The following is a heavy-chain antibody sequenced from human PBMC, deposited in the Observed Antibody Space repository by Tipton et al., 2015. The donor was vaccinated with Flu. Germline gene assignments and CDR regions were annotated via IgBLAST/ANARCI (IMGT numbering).Heavy chain of an antibody. D-gene: IGHD2-2*01. CDR2: ISGSGGST. V-gene: IGHV3-23*01. CDR3: AKDLNQLYHYEISTDSGFDY. J-gene: IGHJ4*02. CDR1: GFTFSTYA. Sequence: SLRLSCAASGFTFSTYAMSWVRQAPGKGLEWVSGISGSGGSTYYADSVKGRFTISRDNSKNTLYLQLNSLTAEDTAVYYCAKDLNQLYHYEISTDSGFDYWGQGTLVTVSS.